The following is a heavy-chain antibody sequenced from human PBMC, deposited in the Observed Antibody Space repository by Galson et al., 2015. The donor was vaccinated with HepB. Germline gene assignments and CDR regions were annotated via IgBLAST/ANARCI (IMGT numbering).Heavy chain of an antibody. Sequence: SLRLSCAASGFTFSSYAMNWVRQAPGKGLEWVSVISGSGITTYYADSVKGRFTISSDNSKNTLYLQMNSLRAEDTAVYYCAKGLGTSSEGFDYWGQGTLVTVSS. CDR3: AKGLGTSSEGFDY. CDR1: GFTFSSYA. CDR2: ISGSGITT. D-gene: IGHD3-10*01. V-gene: IGHV3-23*01. J-gene: IGHJ4*02.